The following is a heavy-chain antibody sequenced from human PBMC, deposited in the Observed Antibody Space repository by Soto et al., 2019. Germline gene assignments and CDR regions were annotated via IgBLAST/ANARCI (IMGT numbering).Heavy chain of an antibody. J-gene: IGHJ4*02. CDR2: ISGSGGST. Sequence: EVQLLESGGGLVQPGGSLRLSCAASGFTFSSYAMSWVRQAPGKGLEWVSAISGSGGSTYYADSVKGRFTISRDKSKNTLYLQMNSLRAEDTAVYYCARVALGIWFGELGYWGQGTLVTVSS. V-gene: IGHV3-23*01. D-gene: IGHD3-10*01. CDR3: ARVALGIWFGELGY. CDR1: GFTFSSYA.